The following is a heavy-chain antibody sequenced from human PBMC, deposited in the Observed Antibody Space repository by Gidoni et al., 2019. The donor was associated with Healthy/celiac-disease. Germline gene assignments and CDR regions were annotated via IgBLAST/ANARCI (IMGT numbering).Heavy chain of an antibody. J-gene: IGHJ5*02. CDR3: ARVDGRGYSYGA. D-gene: IGHD5-18*01. CDR1: GFTFSSYS. Sequence: EVQLVESGGGLVQPGGSLRLSCAASGFTFSSYSMNWVRQAPGKGLEWVSYISSSSRTIYYADSVKGRFTISRDNAKNTLYLQMNSLRAEDTAVYYCARVDGRGYSYGAWGQGTLVTVSS. CDR2: ISSSSRTI. V-gene: IGHV3-48*01.